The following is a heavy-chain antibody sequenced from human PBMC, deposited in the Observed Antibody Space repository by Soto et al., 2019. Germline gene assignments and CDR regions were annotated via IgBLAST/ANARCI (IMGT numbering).Heavy chain of an antibody. J-gene: IGHJ4*02. V-gene: IGHV1-69*12. CDR2: IIPIFGTA. CDR1: GGTFSSYA. Sequence: QVQLVQSGAEVKKPGSSVKVSCKASGGTFSSYAISWVRQAPGQGLEWMGGIIPIFGTANYAQKFQGRVTIAADESTSTAYMELSSLRSEDTAVYYCAGDYYDCSGYYYVDYWGQGTLVTVSS. D-gene: IGHD3-22*01. CDR3: AGDYYDCSGYYYVDY.